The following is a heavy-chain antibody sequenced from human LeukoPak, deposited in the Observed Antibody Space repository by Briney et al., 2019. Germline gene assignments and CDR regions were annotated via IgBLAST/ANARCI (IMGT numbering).Heavy chain of an antibody. J-gene: IGHJ5*02. CDR3: TGSGSWSGDNWFDP. D-gene: IGHD1-26*01. V-gene: IGHV3-73*01. Sequence: GGSLRLSCAASGFTFSGSAMHWVRQASGKGLEWVGRIRSKANSYATAYAASVKGRFTISRDDSKNTAYLQMNSLKTEDTAVYYCTGSGSWSGDNWFDPWGQGTLVTVSS. CDR1: GFTFSGSA. CDR2: IRSKANSYAT.